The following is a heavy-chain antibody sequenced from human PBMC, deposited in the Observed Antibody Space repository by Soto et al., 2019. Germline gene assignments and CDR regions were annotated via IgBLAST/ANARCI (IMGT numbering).Heavy chain of an antibody. CDR1: GFSLTTSGVG. CDR2: IYWDDDK. V-gene: IGHV2-5*02. CDR3: AHRVLRTVFGLVTTNAIYFDF. Sequence: QITLNESGPTVVRPTEPLTLTCRFSGFSLTTSGVGVGWIRQSPGKAPEWLALIYWDDDKRYSASLKSRLTITKDTSKNQVVLTVSDLDTTDTATYYCAHRVLRTVFGLVTTNAIYFDFWGQGTPVAVSS. J-gene: IGHJ4*02. D-gene: IGHD3-3*01.